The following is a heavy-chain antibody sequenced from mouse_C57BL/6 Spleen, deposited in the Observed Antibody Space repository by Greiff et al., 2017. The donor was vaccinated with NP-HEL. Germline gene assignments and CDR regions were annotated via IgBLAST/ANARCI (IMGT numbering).Heavy chain of an antibody. V-gene: IGHV1-80*01. Sequence: VQVVESGAELVKPGASVKISCKASGYAFSSYWMNWVKQRPGKGLEWIGQIYPGDGDTNYNGKFKGKATLTADKSSSTAYMQLSSLTSEDTAVYYCARGAWFAYWGQGTLVTVSA. CDR2: IYPGDGDT. CDR1: GYAFSSYW. J-gene: IGHJ3*01. CDR3: ARGAWFAY.